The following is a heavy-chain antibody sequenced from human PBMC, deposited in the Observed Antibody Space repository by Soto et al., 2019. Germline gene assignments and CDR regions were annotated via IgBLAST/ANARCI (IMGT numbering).Heavy chain of an antibody. CDR3: ARQYSSGWWNYSYGMEV. V-gene: IGHV5-51*01. J-gene: IGHJ6*02. D-gene: IGHD6-19*01. CDR1: GYSFTSYW. Sequence: GESLKISCKGSGYSFTSYWIGWVRQMPGKGLEWMGIIYPGDSDTRYSPSFQGQVTISADKSISTAYLQWSSLKASDTATYYCARQYSSGWWNYSYGMEVWGQGTTVSVSS. CDR2: IYPGDSDT.